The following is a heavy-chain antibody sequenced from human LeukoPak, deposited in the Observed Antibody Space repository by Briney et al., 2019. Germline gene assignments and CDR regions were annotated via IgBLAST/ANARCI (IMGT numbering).Heavy chain of an antibody. CDR2: ISAYNGNT. D-gene: IGHD2-2*01. V-gene: IGHV1-18*01. CDR3: ARDTVVVPAAKWQGNYYGMDV. CDR1: GYTFTSYG. Sequence: ASVKVSCKASGYTFTSYGISWVRQAPGQGLEWMGWISAYNGNTNYAQKLQGRVTMTTDTSTSTAYMELRSLRSDDTAVYYCARDTVVVPAAKWQGNYYGMDVWGQGTTVTVPS. J-gene: IGHJ6*02.